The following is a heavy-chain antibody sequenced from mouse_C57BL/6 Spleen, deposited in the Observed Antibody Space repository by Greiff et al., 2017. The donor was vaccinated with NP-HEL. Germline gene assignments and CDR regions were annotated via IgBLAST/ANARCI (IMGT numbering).Heavy chain of an antibody. CDR3: ATDYDGSSYVGYFDV. CDR1: GFTFSDYG. V-gene: IGHV5-17*01. CDR2: ISSGSSTI. Sequence: EVMLVESGGGLVKPGGSLKLSCAASGFTFSDYGMHWVRQAPEKGLEWVAYISSGSSTIYYADTVKGRFTISRDNAKNTLFLQMTSLRSADTAMYYCATDYDGSSYVGYFDVWGTGTTVTVSS. D-gene: IGHD1-1*01. J-gene: IGHJ1*03.